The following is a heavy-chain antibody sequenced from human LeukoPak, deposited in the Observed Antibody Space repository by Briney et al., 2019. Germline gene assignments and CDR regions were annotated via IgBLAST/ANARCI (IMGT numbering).Heavy chain of an antibody. Sequence: GGSLRLSCAAFGFTFSNYAMSWVRQAPGKGLEWVSTISGNGGSTYYADSVKGRFTTSRDNSKNTVYLQMNSLRAEDTAVYYCAKRIAATSFDYWGQGTLVTVSS. CDR1: GFTFSNYA. CDR3: AKRIAATSFDY. V-gene: IGHV3-23*01. J-gene: IGHJ4*02. D-gene: IGHD6-13*01. CDR2: ISGNGGST.